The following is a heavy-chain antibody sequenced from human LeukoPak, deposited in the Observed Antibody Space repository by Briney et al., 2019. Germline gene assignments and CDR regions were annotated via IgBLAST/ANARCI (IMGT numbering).Heavy chain of an antibody. Sequence: PGGSLRLSCVASGYTFSSYSMNWVRQAPGKGLEWVSSISTSGSYIYSADSVKGRFTISRDDAKNSLYLQMDSLRAEDTAVYYCAREGPWGQGTLVTVSS. J-gene: IGHJ5*02. CDR1: GYTFSSYS. V-gene: IGHV3-21*01. CDR2: ISTSGSYI. CDR3: AREGP.